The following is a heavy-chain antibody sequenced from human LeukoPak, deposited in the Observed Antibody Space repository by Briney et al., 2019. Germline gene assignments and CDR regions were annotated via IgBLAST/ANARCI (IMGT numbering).Heavy chain of an antibody. Sequence: GSLRLSCAASGFTFSSYAMHWVRQAQGKGLEWVAVISYDGSNKYYADSVKGRFTISRDNSKNTLYLQMNSLRAEDTAVYYCASLGYCSGGSCYLSPDPDAFDIWGQGTMVTVSS. J-gene: IGHJ3*02. CDR1: GFTFSSYA. D-gene: IGHD2-15*01. CDR2: ISYDGSNK. V-gene: IGHV3-30*04. CDR3: ASLGYCSGGSCYLSPDPDAFDI.